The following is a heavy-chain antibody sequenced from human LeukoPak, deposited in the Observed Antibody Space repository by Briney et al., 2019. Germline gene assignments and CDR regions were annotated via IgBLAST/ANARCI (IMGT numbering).Heavy chain of an antibody. J-gene: IGHJ4*02. Sequence: GGSLRLSCAASGFTFSSYAMSWVRQAPGKGLEWVSAISGSGGSTYYADSVKGRFTVSRDNAENSVYLQMNSVKAEDTAVYYCARENVNGYHSFDFWGQGTLVAVSS. D-gene: IGHD5-12*01. CDR2: ISGSGGST. CDR3: ARENVNGYHSFDF. CDR1: GFTFSSYA. V-gene: IGHV3-23*01.